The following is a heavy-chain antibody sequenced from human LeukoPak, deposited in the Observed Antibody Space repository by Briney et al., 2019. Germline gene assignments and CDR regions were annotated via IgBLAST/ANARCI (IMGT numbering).Heavy chain of an antibody. Sequence: GGSLRLSCAASGFTFSTYWMHWVRQAPGKGLVWVSRINNDGSSTGYADSVKGRFTISRDNVKNTVYLQMNSLTAEDTAVYYCARGQGSGWYPDWGQGTLVTVSS. CDR2: INNDGSST. CDR3: ARGQGSGWYPD. CDR1: GFTFSTYW. J-gene: IGHJ4*02. D-gene: IGHD6-19*01. V-gene: IGHV3-74*01.